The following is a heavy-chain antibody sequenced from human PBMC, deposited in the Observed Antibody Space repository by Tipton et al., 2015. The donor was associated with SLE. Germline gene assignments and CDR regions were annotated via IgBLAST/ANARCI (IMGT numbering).Heavy chain of an antibody. CDR1: GFTFSSFD. J-gene: IGHJ4*02. V-gene: IGHV3-13*04. Sequence: SLRLSCAGSGFTFSSFDIHWIRQAAGKGLEWVSAIGTAGDTFYLDSVKGRFTISRENDRNSVYLQMDNLRVEDTAVYYCGRMGYFDAWGQGTLVTVSS. CDR2: IGTAGDT. D-gene: IGHD2-15*01. CDR3: GRMGYFDA.